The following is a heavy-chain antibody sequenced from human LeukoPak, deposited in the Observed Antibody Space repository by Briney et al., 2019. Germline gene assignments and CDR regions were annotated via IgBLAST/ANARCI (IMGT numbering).Heavy chain of an antibody. CDR2: IHNGGTT. CDR3: ARDSDSGYGPFAS. V-gene: IGHV3-53*01. CDR1: GFTVSNNY. Sequence: GGSLRLSCAAPGFTVSNNYMSWVRQAPGKGLEWVSVIHNGGTTNYADSVQGRFTISRDNSKTTVYLHMNSLRAEDTAVYYCARDSDSGYGPFASWGQGTLVTVSS. D-gene: IGHD5-12*01. J-gene: IGHJ4*02.